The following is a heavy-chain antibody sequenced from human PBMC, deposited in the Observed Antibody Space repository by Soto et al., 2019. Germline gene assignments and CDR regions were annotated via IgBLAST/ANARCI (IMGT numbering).Heavy chain of an antibody. CDR1: GFTFSSYA. D-gene: IGHD4-4*01. CDR2: ISGSGGST. J-gene: IGHJ6*02. Sequence: EVQLLESGGGLVQPGGSLRLSCAASGFTFSSYAMSWVRQAPGKGLEWVSAISGSGGSTYYADSVKGRFTISRDNSKNTLYLQMNSLRAEDTAVYYCAKDEWAAYSGPTPLYYYYGMDVWGQGTTVTVSS. V-gene: IGHV3-23*01. CDR3: AKDEWAAYSGPTPLYYYYGMDV.